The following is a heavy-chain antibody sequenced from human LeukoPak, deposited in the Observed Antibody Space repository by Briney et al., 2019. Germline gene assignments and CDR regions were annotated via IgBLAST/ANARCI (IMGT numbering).Heavy chain of an antibody. CDR1: GGSFSGYY. CDR2: INHSGST. V-gene: IGHV4-34*01. J-gene: IGHJ6*02. D-gene: IGHD3-3*01. Sequence: SSETLSLTCAVYGGSFSGYYWSWIRQPPGKGLEWIGEINHSGSTNYNPSLKSRVTISVDTSKNQFSLKLSSVTAAGTAVYYCARGTYYDFWSGFDYYGMDVWGQGTTVTVSS. CDR3: ARGTYYDFWSGFDYYGMDV.